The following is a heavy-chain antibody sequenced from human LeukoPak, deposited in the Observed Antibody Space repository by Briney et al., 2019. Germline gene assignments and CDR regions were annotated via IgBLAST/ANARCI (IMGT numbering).Heavy chain of an antibody. CDR2: INPSSGGT. J-gene: IGHJ6*02. V-gene: IGHV1-2*02. CDR3: ARGYGSGSYYSRYGMDV. CDR1: GYTFTGYY. D-gene: IGHD3-10*01. Sequence: ASVKVSCKASGYTFTGYYMHWVRQAPGQGLEWMGWINPSSGGTNYAQKFQGRVTMTRDTSISTAYMELSRLRSDDTAVYYCARGYGSGSYYSRYGMDVWGQGTTVTVSS.